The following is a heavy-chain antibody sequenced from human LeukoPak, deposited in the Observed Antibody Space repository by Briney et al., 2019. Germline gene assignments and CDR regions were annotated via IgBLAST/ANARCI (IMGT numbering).Heavy chain of an antibody. J-gene: IGHJ4*02. V-gene: IGHV3-23*01. CDR3: ATDTRGPEEFDY. CDR1: GFTFSTYW. Sequence: PGGSLRLSCAASGFTFSTYWMSWVRQAPGKGLEWVSAISGSGGSTYYADSVKGRFTVSRDNAENSLYLQMNNLRVEDTAVYYCATDTRGPEEFDYWGQGTLVTVSS. CDR2: ISGSGGST. D-gene: IGHD5-12*01.